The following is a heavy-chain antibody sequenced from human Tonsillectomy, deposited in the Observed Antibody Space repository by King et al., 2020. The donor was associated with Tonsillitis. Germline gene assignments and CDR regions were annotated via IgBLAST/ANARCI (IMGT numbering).Heavy chain of an antibody. Sequence: MQLQESGPGLVKPSETLSLTCTVSGGSISSSSYYWGWIRQPPGKGLEWIGIIYYSGSTYYNPSLKSRVTISVDTSKNQFSLKLSSVTAADTAVYYCARQGEVGDYYDSSGYYLPNYWGQGTLVTVSS. CDR3: ARQGEVGDYYDSSGYYLPNY. CDR1: GGSISSSSYY. CDR2: IYYSGST. D-gene: IGHD3-22*01. J-gene: IGHJ4*02. V-gene: IGHV4-39*07.